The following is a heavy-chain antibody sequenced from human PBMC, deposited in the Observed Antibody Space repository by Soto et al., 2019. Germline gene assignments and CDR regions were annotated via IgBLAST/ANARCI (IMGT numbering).Heavy chain of an antibody. Sequence: SVKVSCKASGGTFSSYAISWVRQAPGQGLEWMGGIIPIFGTANYAQKFQGRVTITADESTSTAYMELSSLRSEDTAVYYCARETTYYYDSSGYTHDAFDIWGQGTMVTVSS. CDR2: IIPIFGTA. D-gene: IGHD3-22*01. CDR1: GGTFSSYA. CDR3: ARETTYYYDSSGYTHDAFDI. J-gene: IGHJ3*02. V-gene: IGHV1-69*13.